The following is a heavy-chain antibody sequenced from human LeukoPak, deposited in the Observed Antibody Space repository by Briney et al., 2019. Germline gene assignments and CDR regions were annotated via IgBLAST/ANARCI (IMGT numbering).Heavy chain of an antibody. Sequence: PSETLSLTCAVYGGSFSGYYWSWIRQPPGKGLEWIGEINHSGSTNYNPSLKSRVTISVDTSKNQFPLKLSSVTAADTAVYYCARIKYYDFWSGYLYYFDYWGQGTLVTVSS. CDR1: GGSFSGYY. CDR2: INHSGST. CDR3: ARIKYYDFWSGYLYYFDY. J-gene: IGHJ4*02. V-gene: IGHV4-34*01. D-gene: IGHD3-3*01.